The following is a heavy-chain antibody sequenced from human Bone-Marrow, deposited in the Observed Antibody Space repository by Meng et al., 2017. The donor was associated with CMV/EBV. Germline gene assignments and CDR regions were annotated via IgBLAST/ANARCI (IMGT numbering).Heavy chain of an antibody. Sequence: GESLKISCAAPGFIFDDYTMHWVRQAPGKGLEWVSLISWDGGSTYYADSVKGRFTISRDNSKNSLYLQMNSLRTEDTALYYCAKDSRGNAMVRGGYGMDVWGQGTTVTVSS. CDR2: ISWDGGST. CDR1: GFIFDDYT. CDR3: AKDSRGNAMVRGGYGMDV. V-gene: IGHV3-43*01. J-gene: IGHJ6*02. D-gene: IGHD3-10*01.